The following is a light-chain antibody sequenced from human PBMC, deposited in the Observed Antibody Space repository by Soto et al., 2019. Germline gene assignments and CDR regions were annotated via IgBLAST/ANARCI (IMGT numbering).Light chain of an antibody. J-gene: IGLJ1*01. V-gene: IGLV2-14*01. Sequence: QSALTQPASVSGSPGQSITISCTGTSSDVGGYNHVSWYQHHPGKAPKLMIYEVSNRPSGVSNRFSGSKSGYTASLTISGLQAEDEADYYCSSYTSGSTLDVFGTGTKVTVL. CDR1: SSDVGGYNH. CDR2: EVS. CDR3: SSYTSGSTLDV.